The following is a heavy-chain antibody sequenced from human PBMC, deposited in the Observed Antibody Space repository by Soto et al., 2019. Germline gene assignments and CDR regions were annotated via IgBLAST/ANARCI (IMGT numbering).Heavy chain of an antibody. CDR2: ISYDGSNK. D-gene: IGHD2-2*01. CDR3: ARDSSPFGGTSTVNYYYYGMDV. CDR1: GFTFSSYA. J-gene: IGHJ6*02. Sequence: GGSLRLSCAASGFTFSSYAMHWVRQAPGKGLEWVAVISYDGSNKYYADSVKGRFTISRDNSKNTLYLQMNSLRAEDTAVYYCARDSSPFGGTSTVNYYYYGMDVWGQGTTVTVSS. V-gene: IGHV3-30-3*01.